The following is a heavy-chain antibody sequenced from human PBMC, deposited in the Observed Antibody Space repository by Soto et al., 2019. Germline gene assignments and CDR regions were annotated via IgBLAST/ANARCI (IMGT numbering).Heavy chain of an antibody. CDR1: GFTFSAYT. D-gene: IGHD1-26*01. V-gene: IGHV3-30-3*01. Sequence: QVQLVESGGGVVQPGRSLRLSCAASGFTFSAYTMHWVRQPPGKGLEWVAVISYDGNNESYTDPVKGRFTVSRDNSKSTPYLQMNSLKSEDTAVYYCARDGYSGRSDGFDIWGQGTMVTVSS. J-gene: IGHJ3*02. CDR3: ARDGYSGRSDGFDI. CDR2: ISYDGNNE.